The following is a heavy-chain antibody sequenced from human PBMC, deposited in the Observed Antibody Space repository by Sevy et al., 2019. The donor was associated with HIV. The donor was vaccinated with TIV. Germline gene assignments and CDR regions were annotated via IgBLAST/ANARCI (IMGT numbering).Heavy chain of an antibody. Sequence: GGSLRLSCAASGFTFSSYWMSWVRQAPGKGLEWVANIKKDGSGKYYVDSVKGRFTISRDNAKNSLYLQMNSLRAEDTAVYYCARDQGYYDSSGYYLAWGQGTLVTVSS. CDR1: GFTFSSYW. V-gene: IGHV3-7*01. CDR2: IKKDGSGK. J-gene: IGHJ5*02. CDR3: ARDQGYYDSSGYYLA. D-gene: IGHD3-22*01.